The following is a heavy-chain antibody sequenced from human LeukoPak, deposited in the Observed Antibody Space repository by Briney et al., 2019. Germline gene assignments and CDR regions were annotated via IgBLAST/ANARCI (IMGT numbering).Heavy chain of an antibody. Sequence: SETLSLTCAVYGGSFSGYYWSWIRQPPGKGLEWIGEINHSGSTNYNPPLKSRVTISVDTSKNQFSLKLSSVTAADTAVYYCARAGRAGPGDYWGQGTLVTVSS. D-gene: IGHD2-8*02. CDR3: ARAGRAGPGDY. V-gene: IGHV4-34*01. CDR1: GGSFSGYY. CDR2: INHSGST. J-gene: IGHJ4*02.